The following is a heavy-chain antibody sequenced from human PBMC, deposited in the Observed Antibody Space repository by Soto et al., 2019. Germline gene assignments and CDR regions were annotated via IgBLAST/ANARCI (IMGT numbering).Heavy chain of an antibody. CDR1: GGSISSYY. Sequence: PSETLSLTCTVSGGSISSYYWSWIRQPPGKGLEWIGYIYYSGSTNYNPSLKSRVTISVDTSKNQFSLKLSSVTAADTAVYYCASTPPNYDFWSGYYPGYPYYFDYWGQGTLVTVSS. D-gene: IGHD3-3*01. V-gene: IGHV4-59*01. CDR2: IYYSGST. CDR3: ASTPPNYDFWSGYYPGYPYYFDY. J-gene: IGHJ4*02.